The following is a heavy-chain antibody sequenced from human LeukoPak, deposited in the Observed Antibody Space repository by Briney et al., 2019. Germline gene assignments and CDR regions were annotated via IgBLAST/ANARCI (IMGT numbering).Heavy chain of an antibody. V-gene: IGHV4-61*02. J-gene: IGHJ5*02. CDR2: IYSNGWT. D-gene: IGHD6-19*01. Sequence: PSQTLSLTCTVSGGSFSTELYYWTWIRQPAGKGLEWIGRIYSNGWTDYNPPLKSRVSISIDTSKNHFSLKMSLATAADTALYYCARGSGWNSFDPWGKGTLVTVSS. CDR3: ARGSGWNSFDP. CDR1: GGSFSTELYY.